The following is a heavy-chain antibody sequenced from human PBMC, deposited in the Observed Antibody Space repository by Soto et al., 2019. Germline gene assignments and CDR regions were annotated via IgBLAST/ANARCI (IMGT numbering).Heavy chain of an antibody. V-gene: IGHV4-59*08. D-gene: IGHD3-9*01. Sequence: PSETLSFTCTVSGGSISSYYWSWIRQPPGKGLEWFGYIYYSGSTNYNPSLKSRVTISVDTSKNQFSLKLSSVTAADTAVYYCARSPTYYDILTGYWTAYYFDYWGQGTLVTVSS. CDR1: GGSISSYY. J-gene: IGHJ4*02. CDR2: IYYSGST. CDR3: ARSPTYYDILTGYWTAYYFDY.